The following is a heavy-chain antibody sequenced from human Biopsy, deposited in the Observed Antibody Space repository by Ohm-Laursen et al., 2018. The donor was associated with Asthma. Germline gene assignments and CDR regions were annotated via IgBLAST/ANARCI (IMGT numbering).Heavy chain of an antibody. CDR3: ARCQVGYSSGWSLLLKKIYYSGMDV. CDR1: GGTFSNFA. J-gene: IGHJ6*02. CDR2: IMTVFGTT. D-gene: IGHD6-19*01. Sequence: VSSVKVSCNVPGGTFSNFAISWVRQAPGQGLEWLGGIMTVFGTTNYAQKFQGRVTITGDESTSTAYMEVTSLRSEDTAIYYCARCQVGYSSGWSLLLKKIYYSGMDVWGQGTAVTVSS. V-gene: IGHV1-69*01.